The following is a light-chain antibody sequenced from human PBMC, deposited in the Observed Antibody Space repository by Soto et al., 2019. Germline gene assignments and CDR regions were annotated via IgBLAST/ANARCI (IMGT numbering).Light chain of an antibody. Sequence: EIVMTQPPVTLSVSPGERATLSCRARQSVRSNLAWYQQKPGQAPSLLIYGAFTRATGIPARFSGTGSGTEFTLTISSLQSEDFAVYYCQQYGSSPTFGQGTRLEI. J-gene: IGKJ5*01. CDR3: QQYGSSPT. CDR1: QSVRSN. V-gene: IGKV3-15*01. CDR2: GAF.